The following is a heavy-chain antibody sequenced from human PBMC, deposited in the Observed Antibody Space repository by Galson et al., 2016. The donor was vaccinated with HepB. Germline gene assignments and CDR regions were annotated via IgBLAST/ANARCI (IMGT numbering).Heavy chain of an antibody. V-gene: IGHV3-23*01. D-gene: IGHD3-22*01. Sequence: SLRLSCAASGFTFSDYVMNWVRQAPGKGLEWVSTIGGSGGTTFYADSVKGRFFVSRDNSKNTLYVQMNSLRAEDTAVYYCAKSSHRSGYYSVKSGMGGLFDFWCQGALVTGSS. CDR2: IGGSGGTT. CDR3: AKSSHRSGYYSVKSGMGGLFDF. J-gene: IGHJ4*02. CDR1: GFTFSDYV.